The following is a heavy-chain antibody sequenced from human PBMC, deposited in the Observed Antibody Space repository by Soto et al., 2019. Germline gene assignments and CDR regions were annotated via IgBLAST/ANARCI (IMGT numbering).Heavy chain of an antibody. D-gene: IGHD3-22*01. CDR1: GGSISSGGYY. J-gene: IGHJ5*02. Sequence: PSETLSLTCTVSGGSISSGGYYWSWIRQRPGKGLEWIGYIYYTGTHDYNPSLRGRATISVDTSKDQFSLKLTSVTAADTAVYYCARDRDRHSSGLPSFDPWGQGILVTVSS. CDR3: ARDRDRHSSGLPSFDP. V-gene: IGHV4-61*08. CDR2: IYYTGTH.